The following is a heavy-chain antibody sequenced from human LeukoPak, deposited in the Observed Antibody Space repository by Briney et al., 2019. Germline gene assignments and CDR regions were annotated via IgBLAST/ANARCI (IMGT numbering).Heavy chain of an antibody. CDR3: ARRGSSGWFDY. Sequence: SETLSLTCTVSGGSISSYYWSWIRQPPGKGLEWIGHIYYTGTTNYNSYLQSRVTMSVDTSKNQFSLRLSAVTAADTAVYYCARRGSSGWFDYWGQGTLVTVSS. CDR1: GGSISSYY. V-gene: IGHV4-59*08. J-gene: IGHJ4*02. D-gene: IGHD6-19*01. CDR2: IYYTGTT.